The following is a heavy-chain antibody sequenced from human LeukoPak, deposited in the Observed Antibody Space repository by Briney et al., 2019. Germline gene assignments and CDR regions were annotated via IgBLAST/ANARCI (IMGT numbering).Heavy chain of an antibody. Sequence: GGSLRLSCAASGFTFDDYTMHWVRQAPGKGLEWVSLISWDGGSTYYADSVKGRFTISRDNSKNSLYLQMNSLRTEDTALYYCAQDSEIAVAGTSFDYWGQGTLVTVSS. D-gene: IGHD6-19*01. CDR2: ISWDGGST. CDR1: GFTFDDYT. J-gene: IGHJ4*02. CDR3: AQDSEIAVAGTSFDY. V-gene: IGHV3-43*01.